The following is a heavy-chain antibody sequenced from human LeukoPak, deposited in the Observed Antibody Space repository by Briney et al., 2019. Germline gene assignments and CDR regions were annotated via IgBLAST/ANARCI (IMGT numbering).Heavy chain of an antibody. CDR3: ARASNDYDQDAFDI. V-gene: IGHV1-46*01. Sequence: ASVKVSFKASGSTFTSYYMHWVRQAPGQGVEWMGIINPSGGSTSYAQKFQGRVTMTRDTSTSTVYMELSSLRSEDTAVYYCARASNDYDQDAFDIWGQGTMVTVSS. CDR1: GSTFTSYY. D-gene: IGHD4-17*01. J-gene: IGHJ3*02. CDR2: INPSGGST.